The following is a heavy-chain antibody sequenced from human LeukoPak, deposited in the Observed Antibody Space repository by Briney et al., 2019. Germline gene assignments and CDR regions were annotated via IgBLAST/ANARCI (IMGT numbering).Heavy chain of an antibody. CDR3: ARGIESYGDYGY. J-gene: IGHJ4*02. CDR2: MYNSGST. D-gene: IGHD4-17*01. CDR1: GGSISGSY. V-gene: IGHV4-59*01. Sequence: SETLSLTCTVSGGSISGSYWSWIRRPPGKGLEWIAYMYNSGSTNYNPSLKSRVTISIDTSKNQFSLKPSSLTAADTAIYYCARGIESYGDYGYWGQGILVTVSS.